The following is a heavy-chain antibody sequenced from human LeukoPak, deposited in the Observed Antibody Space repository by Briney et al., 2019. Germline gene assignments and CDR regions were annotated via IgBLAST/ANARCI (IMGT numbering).Heavy chain of an antibody. CDR2: IYSGGST. J-gene: IGHJ4*02. V-gene: IGHV3-66*01. D-gene: IGHD6-19*01. CDR1: GFTVSSNY. Sequence: GGSLRLSCAASGFTVSSNYMSWVRQAPGEGLEWVSVIYSGGSTYYADSVKGRFTISRDNSKNTLYLQMNSLRAEDTAVYYCARDQWLDYYMDDWGQGTLVTVSS. CDR3: ARDQWLDYYMDD.